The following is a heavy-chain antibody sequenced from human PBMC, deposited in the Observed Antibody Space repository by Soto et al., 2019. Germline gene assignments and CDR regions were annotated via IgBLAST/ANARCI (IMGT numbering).Heavy chain of an antibody. D-gene: IGHD4-17*01. J-gene: IGHJ4*02. Sequence: GGSLRLSCAASGFTFSRYWIIWVRQAPGKGLEWVANINQDGSEKYYVDSVRGRFTFSKDNSKNSLYLQINSLRAEDTAVYYCVIHRLTTVNFSFDYPGQGALGTVSS. CDR1: GFTFSRYW. CDR3: VIHRLTTVNFSFDY. V-gene: IGHV3-7*05. CDR2: INQDGSEK.